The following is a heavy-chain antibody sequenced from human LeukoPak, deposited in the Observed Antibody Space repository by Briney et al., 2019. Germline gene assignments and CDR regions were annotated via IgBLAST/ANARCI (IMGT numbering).Heavy chain of an antibody. CDR3: AKDNPYDYVWGTYRHGYLDY. Sequence: GGSLRLSCEASGFTFSHYALSWVRQAPGKGLEWVSGISGRGDSTSYVDSVKGRFTISRDDSTGTLYLQMNSLRAEDTAVYYCAKDNPYDYVWGTYRHGYLDYWGQGALVTVSS. V-gene: IGHV3-23*01. D-gene: IGHD3-16*02. J-gene: IGHJ4*02. CDR1: GFTFSHYA. CDR2: ISGRGDST.